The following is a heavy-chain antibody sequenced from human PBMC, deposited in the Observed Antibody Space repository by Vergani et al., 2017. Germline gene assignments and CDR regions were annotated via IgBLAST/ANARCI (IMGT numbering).Heavy chain of an antibody. CDR3: ARVMYRDEASTGYRLEGMDI. CDR2: IYSTGST. J-gene: IGHJ6*02. CDR1: GGPFNTYY. V-gene: IGHV4-59*13. D-gene: IGHD3-9*01. Sequence: QVQLEESGPGLVKPSETLSLTCTVSGGPFNTYYCSWIRQSPGKGLEWIGYIYSTGSTNYNPSLNSRVTMSVHTSKNQFSLKLRSVTAADTAEYFCARVMYRDEASTGYRLEGMDIWGQGTTVTISS.